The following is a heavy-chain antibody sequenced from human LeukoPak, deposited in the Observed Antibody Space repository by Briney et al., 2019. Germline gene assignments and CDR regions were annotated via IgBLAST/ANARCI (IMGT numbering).Heavy chain of an antibody. V-gene: IGHV1-8*03. CDR2: MNPNSGNT. CDR1: GYTFTSYD. D-gene: IGHD6-13*01. CDR3: ARGHVAAAGSQSGAFDI. Sequence: ASVKVSCKASGYTFTSYDINWVRQATGQGPEWMGWMNPNSGNTGYAQKFQGRVTITRNTSISTAYMELSSLRSEDTAVYYCARGHVAAAGSQSGAFDIWGQGTMVTVSS. J-gene: IGHJ3*02.